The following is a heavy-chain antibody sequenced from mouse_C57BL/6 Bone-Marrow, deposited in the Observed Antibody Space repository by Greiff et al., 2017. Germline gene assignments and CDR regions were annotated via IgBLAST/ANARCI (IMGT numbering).Heavy chain of an antibody. CDR1: GYTFTDYE. CDR2: IDPETGGT. Sequence: QVTLKVSGAELVRPGASVTLSCKASGYTFTDYEMHWVKQTPVHGLEWIGAIDPETGGTAYNQKFKGKAILTADKSSSTAYMVLRSLTSEDSAVYYCTANDDWGQGTTRTVSS. V-gene: IGHV1-15*01. J-gene: IGHJ2*01. CDR3: TANDD.